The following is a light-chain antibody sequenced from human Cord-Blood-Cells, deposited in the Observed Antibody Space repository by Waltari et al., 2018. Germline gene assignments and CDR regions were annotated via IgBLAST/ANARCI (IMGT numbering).Light chain of an antibody. Sequence: DIQMTQSPSSLSASVGDRVTITCRASQSISSYLNWYQQKPGNAPKLLIYAASSLQSGVPSMFSGSGSGTDCTLTISSLQPEDFATDYYQQSYSTPYTFGQGTKLEIK. CDR1: QSISSY. V-gene: IGKV1-39*01. CDR2: AAS. J-gene: IGKJ2*01. CDR3: QQSYSTPYT.